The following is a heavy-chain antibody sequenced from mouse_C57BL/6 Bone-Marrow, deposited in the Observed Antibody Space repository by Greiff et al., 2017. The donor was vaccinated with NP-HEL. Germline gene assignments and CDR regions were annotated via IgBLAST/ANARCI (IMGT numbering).Heavy chain of an antibody. Sequence: VQLQQPGAELVKPGASVKMSCKASGYTFTSYWITWVKQRPGQGLEWIGDIYPGSGSTNYNEKFKSKATLTVDTSSSTAYMQLSSLTSEDSAVYDCARGGYGSSWAWFAYWGQGTLVTVSA. CDR2: IYPGSGST. CDR1: GYTFTSYW. J-gene: IGHJ3*01. CDR3: ARGGYGSSWAWFAY. V-gene: IGHV1-55*01. D-gene: IGHD1-1*01.